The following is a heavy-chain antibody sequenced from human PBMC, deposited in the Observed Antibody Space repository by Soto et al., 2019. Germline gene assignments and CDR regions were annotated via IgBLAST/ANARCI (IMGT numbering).Heavy chain of an antibody. D-gene: IGHD3-22*01. CDR1: GGSVSSGSYY. J-gene: IGHJ4*02. CDR2: IYYSGST. V-gene: IGHV4-61*01. CDR3: ARVVGDSSGYYPDY. Sequence: PSETLSLTCTVSGGSVSSGSYYWSWIRQPPGKGQEWIGYIYYSGSTNYNPSLKSQVTISVDTSKNQFSLKLSSVTAADTAVYYCARVVGDSSGYYPDYWGQGTLVTVSS.